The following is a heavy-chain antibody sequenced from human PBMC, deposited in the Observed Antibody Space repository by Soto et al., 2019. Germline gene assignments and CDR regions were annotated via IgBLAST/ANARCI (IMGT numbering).Heavy chain of an antibody. CDR2: IGTAGDT. CDR1: GFTFSSYD. Sequence: EVQLVETGGGLVQPGGSLRLSCAASGFTFSSYDMHWVRQATGKGLEWVSAIGTAGDTYYPGSVKGRFTISRENAKNSLYLQMNSLRAGDTAVYYCARGSVHSGYDFTLFDYWGQGTLVTVSS. V-gene: IGHV3-13*04. CDR3: ARGSVHSGYDFTLFDY. J-gene: IGHJ4*02. D-gene: IGHD5-12*01.